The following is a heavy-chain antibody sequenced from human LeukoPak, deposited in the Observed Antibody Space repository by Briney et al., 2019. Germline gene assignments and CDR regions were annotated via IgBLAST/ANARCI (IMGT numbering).Heavy chain of an antibody. J-gene: IGHJ4*02. CDR3: ARVGGITDFDY. CDR2: IYYSGST. CDR1: GGSISSYY. D-gene: IGHD3-16*01. V-gene: IGHV4-59*01. Sequence: PSETLSLTCTVSGGSISSYYWSWIRQPPGKGLEWIGYIYYSGSTNYNPSLESRVTISVDTTKNQFSLKLSSVTAADTAVYYCARVGGITDFDYWGQGTLVTVSS.